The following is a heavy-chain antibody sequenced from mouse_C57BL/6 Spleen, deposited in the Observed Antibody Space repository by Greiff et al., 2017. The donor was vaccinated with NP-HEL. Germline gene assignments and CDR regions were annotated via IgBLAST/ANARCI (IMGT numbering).Heavy chain of an antibody. CDR3: ARPDDYDGPYAMDY. V-gene: IGHV1-64*01. CDR2: IHPNSGST. CDR1: GYTFTSYW. D-gene: IGHD2-4*01. J-gene: IGHJ4*01. Sequence: QVQLQQPGAELVKPGASVKLSCKASGYTFTSYWMHWVKQRPGQGLEWIGMIHPNSGSTNYNEKFKSKATLTVDKSSSTAYMQLSSLTSEDSAVYYGARPDDYDGPYAMDYWGQGTSVTVSS.